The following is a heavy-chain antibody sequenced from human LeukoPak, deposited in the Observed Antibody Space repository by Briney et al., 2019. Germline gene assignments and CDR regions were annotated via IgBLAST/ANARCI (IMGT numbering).Heavy chain of an antibody. Sequence: SETLSLTCTVSGFSVSSVHYWGWIRQPPGKGLEWIGEINHSGSTNYNPSLKSRVTISVDTSKNHFSLKLSSVTAADTAVYYCARTGVSGGDAFDIWGQGTMVTVSS. J-gene: IGHJ3*02. CDR3: ARTGVSGGDAFDI. V-gene: IGHV4-38-2*02. CDR1: GFSVSSVHY. CDR2: INHSGST. D-gene: IGHD2-8*01.